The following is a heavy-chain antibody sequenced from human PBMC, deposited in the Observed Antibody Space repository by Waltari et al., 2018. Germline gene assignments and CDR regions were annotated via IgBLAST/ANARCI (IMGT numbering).Heavy chain of an antibody. CDR3: TKEHADYGMDV. CDR2: ISYDGSKT. V-gene: IGHV3-30*18. J-gene: IGHJ6*02. CDR1: GFTFSSFA. Sequence: QVQLVESGGGVVQPGKSLRLSCGASGFTFSSFAMHWVRQAPGKGLECVASISYDGSKTYYAESVRGRFTISRDNSNNTLYLQMNSLRGEDTALYYCTKEHADYGMDVWGQGTTVTVSS.